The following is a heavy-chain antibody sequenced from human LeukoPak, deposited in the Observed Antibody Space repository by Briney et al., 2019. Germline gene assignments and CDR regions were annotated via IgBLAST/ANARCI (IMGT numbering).Heavy chain of an antibody. CDR1: GFTFSSYA. J-gene: IGHJ4*02. D-gene: IGHD6-19*01. V-gene: IGHV3-23*01. CDR2: ISGSGGST. Sequence: SGGSLRLSCAASGFTFSSYAMSWVRQAPGKGLEWVSAISGSGGSTYYADSVKGRFTISRDNSKNTLYLQMNSLRAEDTAVYYCAKDRVAVTGHTGGLDYWGQGTLVTVSS. CDR3: AKDRVAVTGHTGGLDY.